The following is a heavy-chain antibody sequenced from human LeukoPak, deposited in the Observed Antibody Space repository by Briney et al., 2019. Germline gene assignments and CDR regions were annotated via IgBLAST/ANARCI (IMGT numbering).Heavy chain of an antibody. CDR3: ASGGNSYYYFDY. Sequence: SETLSLTCTVSGGSISSSSYYWGWIRQPPGKGLEWIGSIYYSGSTYYNPSLKSRVTISVDTSKNQFSLKLSSVTAADTAVYYCASGGNSYYYFDYWGQRTLVTVSS. V-gene: IGHV4-39*01. J-gene: IGHJ4*02. CDR1: GGSISSSSYY. D-gene: IGHD4-23*01. CDR2: IYYSGST.